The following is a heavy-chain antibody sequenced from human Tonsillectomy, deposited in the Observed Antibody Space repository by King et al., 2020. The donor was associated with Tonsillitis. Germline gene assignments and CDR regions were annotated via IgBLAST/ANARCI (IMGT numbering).Heavy chain of an antibody. CDR2: IKEDGSDT. CDR3: TLGSGWLIEY. J-gene: IGHJ4*02. Sequence: VQLVESGGGLVQPGGSLRLSCAASGFSFTPYWMSWVRQAPGKGLEWVAIIKEDGSDTLYVDSVRGRFTLSRDSAKNSVYLQMNSLRADDTAVYYCTLGSGWLIEYWGQGTLVTVSS. CDR1: GFSFTPYW. D-gene: IGHD6-19*01. V-gene: IGHV3-7*01.